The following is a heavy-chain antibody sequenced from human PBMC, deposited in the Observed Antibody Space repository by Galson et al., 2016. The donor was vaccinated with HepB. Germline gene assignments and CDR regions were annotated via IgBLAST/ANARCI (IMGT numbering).Heavy chain of an antibody. Sequence: SVKVSCKASGYTFTNYGISWVRQAPGRGLEWMGWINTYNGATNYAQKLQGRVAMTTDTSTSTAYMELRSLRSDDTAVYYCAKSPSFYGDPTDYWGQGTLVTVSS. CDR3: AKSPSFYGDPTDY. J-gene: IGHJ4*02. V-gene: IGHV1-18*01. CDR2: INTYNGAT. D-gene: IGHD4-17*01. CDR1: GYTFTNYG.